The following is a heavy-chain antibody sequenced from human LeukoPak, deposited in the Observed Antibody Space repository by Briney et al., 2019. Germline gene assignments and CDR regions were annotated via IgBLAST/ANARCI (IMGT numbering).Heavy chain of an antibody. V-gene: IGHV1-46*01. CDR1: GYTFTNYY. Sequence: ASVKVSCKASGYTFTNYYMHWVRQAPGQGLEWMGIINPSGGSTSYAQEFQGRVTMTRDTSTSTVYMELSSLRSEDTAVYYCARESSRGGFDYWGQGTLVTVSS. D-gene: IGHD6-13*01. CDR2: INPSGGST. CDR3: ARESSRGGFDY. J-gene: IGHJ4*02.